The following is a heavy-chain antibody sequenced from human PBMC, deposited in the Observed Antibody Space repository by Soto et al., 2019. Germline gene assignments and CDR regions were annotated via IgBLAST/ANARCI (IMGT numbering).Heavy chain of an antibody. CDR1: GYTFTTYG. J-gene: IGHJ5*02. CDR3: AREPVAGIWFSP. V-gene: IGHV1-18*01. Sequence: ASVKVSCKASGYTFTTYGISWVRQAPGQGLEWMGWINAYNGNTNYAQKLQGRVTMTTDSSTSTAYMELRSLRSDDTAVYYCAREPVAGIWFSPSGQGTLVPVSS. CDR2: INAYNGNT. D-gene: IGHD6-19*01.